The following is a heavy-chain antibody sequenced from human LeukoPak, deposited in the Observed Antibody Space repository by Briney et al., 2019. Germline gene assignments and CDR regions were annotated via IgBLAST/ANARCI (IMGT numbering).Heavy chain of an antibody. D-gene: IGHD5-18*01. CDR1: GFIFSVYA. J-gene: IGHJ6*02. V-gene: IGHV3-30*02. CDR2: IWSEGSNK. CDR3: AKDGKSYAPYSTAG. Sequence: GGSLRLSCAASGFIFSVYAMQWVRQARGEGVEWVAQIWSEGSNKYYAHSVRGRFTISRDQSKNTVFLQMTSLRVEDTALYYCAKDGKSYAPYSTAGWSQATTLTV.